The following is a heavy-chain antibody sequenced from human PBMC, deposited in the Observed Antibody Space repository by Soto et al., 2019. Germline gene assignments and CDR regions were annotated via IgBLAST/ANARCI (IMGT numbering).Heavy chain of an antibody. Sequence: EAKLLESGGGLVQPGGSLRLSCAASGCTFSRYAMSWVRQAPGKGLEWVSAISGSGGSTYYADSVKGRFTISRDNSKNTLYLQMNSLRAEDTAVYYCAYSSTPFDYWGQGTLVTVSS. CDR2: ISGSGGST. D-gene: IGHD6-13*01. CDR3: AYSSTPFDY. J-gene: IGHJ4*02. V-gene: IGHV3-23*01. CDR1: GCTFSRYA.